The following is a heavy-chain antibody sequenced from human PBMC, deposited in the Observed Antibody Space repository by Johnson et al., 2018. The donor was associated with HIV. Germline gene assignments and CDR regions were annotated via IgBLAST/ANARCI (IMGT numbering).Heavy chain of an antibody. V-gene: IGHV3-7*01. Sequence: VQLVESGGGVVRPGRSLRLSCAASGFTFSSYWMTWVRQAPGKGLEWVANIKQDGSEKYYVDSVKGRFTISRDNSKNTLYLQMNSLRAEDTAVYYCARDPSDYDSSGLALRNDAFDIWGQGTMVTVSS. CDR3: ARDPSDYDSSGLALRNDAFDI. CDR2: IKQDGSEK. J-gene: IGHJ3*02. D-gene: IGHD3-22*01. CDR1: GFTFSSYW.